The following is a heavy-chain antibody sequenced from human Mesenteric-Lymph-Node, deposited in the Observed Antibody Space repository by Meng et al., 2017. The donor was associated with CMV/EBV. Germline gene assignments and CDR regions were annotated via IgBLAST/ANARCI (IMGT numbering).Heavy chain of an antibody. D-gene: IGHD7-27*01. CDR2: IIPILGIA. Sequence: SVKVSCKASGGTFSSYAIGWVRQAPGQGLEWMGGIIPILGIANYAQKFQGRVTITADKSTSTAYMELSSLRSEDTAVYYCADSKLGWYGMDVWGQGTTVTVSS. J-gene: IGHJ6*02. CDR1: GGTFSSYA. V-gene: IGHV1-69*10. CDR3: ADSKLGWYGMDV.